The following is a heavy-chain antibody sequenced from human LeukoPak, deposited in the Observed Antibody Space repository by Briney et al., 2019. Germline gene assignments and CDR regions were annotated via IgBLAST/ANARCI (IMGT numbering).Heavy chain of an antibody. V-gene: IGHV3-9*01. J-gene: IGHJ4*02. CDR2: LSWNGGTI. CDR3: ARGEYYGSGSYYLFDY. CDR1: GFTFDDYA. Sequence: GRSLRLSCAASGFTFDDYAMHWVRQAPGKGLEWVSGLSWNGGTIGYADSLKGRFSISRDNAKNTLYLQMNSLRAGDTAVYYCARGEYYGSGSYYLFDYWGQGTLVTVSS. D-gene: IGHD3-10*01.